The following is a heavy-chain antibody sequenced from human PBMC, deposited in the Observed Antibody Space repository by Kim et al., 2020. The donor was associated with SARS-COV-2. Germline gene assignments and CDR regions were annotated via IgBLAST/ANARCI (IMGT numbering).Heavy chain of an antibody. Sequence: SETLSLTCAVSGGSISSSNWWSWVRQPPGKGLEWIGEIYHSGSTNYNPSLKSRVTISVDKSKNQFSLKLSSVTAADTAVYYCARWIYGDSSSWFDYWGQGTLVTVSS. CDR3: ARWIYGDSSSWFDY. V-gene: IGHV4-4*02. CDR1: GGSISSSNW. D-gene: IGHD6-13*01. CDR2: IYHSGST. J-gene: IGHJ4*02.